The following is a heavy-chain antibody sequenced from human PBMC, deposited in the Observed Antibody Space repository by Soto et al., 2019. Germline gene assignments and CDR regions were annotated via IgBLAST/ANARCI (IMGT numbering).Heavy chain of an antibody. CDR1: GFTFNTYW. J-gene: IGHJ4*02. CDR3: VAWSRSNWFDY. Sequence: PGGSLRLSCATSGFTFNTYWMGWVRQAPRTGLEWVANIKGDESEKSYADSVKGRFTISRDNAKDSLYLQMNSLRAEDTAIYYCVAWSRSNWFDYWGQGTLVTVSS. V-gene: IGHV3-7*05. D-gene: IGHD6-13*01. CDR2: IKGDESEK.